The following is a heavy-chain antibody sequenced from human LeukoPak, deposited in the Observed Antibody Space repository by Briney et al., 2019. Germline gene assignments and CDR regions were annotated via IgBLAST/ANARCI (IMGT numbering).Heavy chain of an antibody. V-gene: IGHV4-34*01. CDR1: GGSFSGYY. Sequence: SETLSLTCAVYGGSFSGYYWSWIRQPPGKGLEWIGEINHSGSTNYNPSLKSRVTISVDTSKNQFSLKLSSVTAADTAVYYCATEAYGDYGDYWGPGTLVTVSS. CDR3: ATEAYGDYGDY. J-gene: IGHJ4*02. D-gene: IGHD4-17*01. CDR2: INHSGST.